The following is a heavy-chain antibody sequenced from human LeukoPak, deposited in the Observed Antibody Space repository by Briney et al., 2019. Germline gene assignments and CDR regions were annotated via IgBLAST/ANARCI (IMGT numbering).Heavy chain of an antibody. V-gene: IGHV3-7*01. Sequence: GGSLRLSCAASGFSFTTYWMSWVRQAPGRGLEWAANIKEDGSEKYYVDSMKGRFTISRDNAKNSLSLQMNSLRAEDTAVYYCARLGTAEGTLEDYWGQGTLVTVSS. CDR1: GFSFTTYW. J-gene: IGHJ4*02. CDR3: ARLGTAEGTLEDY. D-gene: IGHD6-13*01. CDR2: IKEDGSEK.